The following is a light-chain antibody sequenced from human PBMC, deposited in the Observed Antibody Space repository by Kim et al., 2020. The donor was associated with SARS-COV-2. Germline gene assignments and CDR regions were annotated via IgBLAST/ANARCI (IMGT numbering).Light chain of an antibody. J-gene: IGLJ3*02. V-gene: IGLV1-51*01. Sequence: QSVLTQPPSVSAAPGHKVTISCSGSRSNIGNNPVSWYQQFPGTAPRLITYDNDKRPSGSPDRFSSSKSGTSATLGITGLRTGDEAEEDCATWDSSLSVGVVGGGTKVTVL. CDR3: ATWDSSLSVGV. CDR1: RSNIGNNP. CDR2: DND.